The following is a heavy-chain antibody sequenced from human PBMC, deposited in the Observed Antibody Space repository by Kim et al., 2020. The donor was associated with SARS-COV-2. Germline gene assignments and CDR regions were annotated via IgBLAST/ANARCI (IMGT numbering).Heavy chain of an antibody. D-gene: IGHD4-17*01. V-gene: IGHV1-24*01. J-gene: IGHJ4*02. CDR3: ATLGTPVTRDFDN. Sequence: HAQKFQGRVGMTEDTATGTAYMKLSSLTSEDTATYYCATLGTPVTRDFDNWGQGTLVTVSS.